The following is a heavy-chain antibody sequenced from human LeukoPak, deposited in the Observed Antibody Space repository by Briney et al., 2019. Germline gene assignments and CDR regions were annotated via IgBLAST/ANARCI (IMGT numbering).Heavy chain of an antibody. V-gene: IGHV5-51*01. D-gene: IGHD1-1*01. CDR3: ARHGGYTWNDIYFDR. CDR1: GYTFTSWW. CDR2: IYPGNSDT. Sequence: GESLQISCKGSGYTFTSWWIGWVRQLPGKGLEWMGIIYPGNSDTRYSPSFQGQVTISADRSISTAYLQWSSLTASDTAIYYCARHGGYTWNDIYFDRWGQGTLVTVSS. J-gene: IGHJ5*02.